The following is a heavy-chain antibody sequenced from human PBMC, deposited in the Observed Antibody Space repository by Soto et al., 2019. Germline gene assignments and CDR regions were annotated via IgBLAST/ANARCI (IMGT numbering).Heavy chain of an antibody. V-gene: IGHV4-39*01. Sequence: QVQLQESGPRLMKPSETLSLTCSVSGASIINGGYYWAWIRQSPGEGLECIGSMLYTGNTFYKPSLRSRVTISADTYKNQFSLRLDSVTATDSAIYYCTRHAPYDGFDYWGQGTLLSVSS. CDR1: GASIINGGYY. CDR3: TRHAPYDGFDY. D-gene: IGHD3-3*01. CDR2: MLYTGNT. J-gene: IGHJ4*02.